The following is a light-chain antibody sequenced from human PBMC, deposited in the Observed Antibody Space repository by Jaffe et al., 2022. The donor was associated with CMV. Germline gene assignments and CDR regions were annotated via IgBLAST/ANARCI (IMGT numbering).Light chain of an antibody. CDR3: ATWDDSLNGPV. CDR2: RND. Sequence: QSVLTQSPSASGTPGQRVTISCSGSRSNIGTNPVNWYQQVPGTAPKLLIYRNDQRPSGVPDQFSGSKSGTSASLAISGLQSENEADYYCATWDDSLNGPVFGGGTKLTVL. V-gene: IGLV1-44*01. J-gene: IGLJ2*01. CDR1: RSNIGTNP.